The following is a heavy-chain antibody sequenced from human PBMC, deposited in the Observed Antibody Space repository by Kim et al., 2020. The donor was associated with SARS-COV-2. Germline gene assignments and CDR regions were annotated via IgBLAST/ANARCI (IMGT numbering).Heavy chain of an antibody. CDR3: ARDLLRITMVRGRGSQGG. J-gene: IGHJ4*02. CDR1: GFTFSSYE. D-gene: IGHD3-10*01. V-gene: IGHV3-48*03. CDR2: ISSSGSTI. Sequence: GGSLRLSCAASGFTFSSYEMNWVRQAPGKGLEWVSYISSSGSTIYYADSVKGRFTISRDNAKNSLYLQMNSLRAEDTAVYYCARDLLRITMVRGRGSQGGWGQGTLVTVSS.